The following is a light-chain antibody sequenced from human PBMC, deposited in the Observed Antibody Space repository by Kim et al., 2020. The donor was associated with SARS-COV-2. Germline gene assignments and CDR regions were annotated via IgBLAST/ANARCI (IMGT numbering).Light chain of an antibody. CDR3: QSYDSSLSGWV. CDR1: ISNIGAGYD. J-gene: IGLJ3*02. Sequence: RAPSSCTASISNIGAGYDVHWYQQPPGTAPKLLIYGNSNRPSGVPDRFAGSKSGTSASLAITGLQAEDEADYYCQSYDSSLSGWVFGGGTKVTVL. CDR2: GNS. V-gene: IGLV1-40*01.